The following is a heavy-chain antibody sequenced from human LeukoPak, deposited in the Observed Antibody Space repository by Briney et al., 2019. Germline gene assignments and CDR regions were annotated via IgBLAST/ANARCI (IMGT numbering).Heavy chain of an antibody. CDR3: ARDPDNSSGFSHFDY. CDR1: GASISNYY. CDR2: IYYSGST. V-gene: IGHV4-59*01. D-gene: IGHD6-19*01. J-gene: IGHJ4*02. Sequence: PSETLSFTCTVSGASISNYYWSWIRQPPGKGLEWIAYIYYSGSTNYNPSLKSRVTISVDTSKNLFSLKLSSVTAADTAVYYCARDPDNSSGFSHFDYWGQGTLVTVSS.